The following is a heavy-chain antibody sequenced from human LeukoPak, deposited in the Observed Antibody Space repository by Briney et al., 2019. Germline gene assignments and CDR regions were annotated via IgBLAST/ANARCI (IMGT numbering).Heavy chain of an antibody. CDR1: GYTFTGYY. D-gene: IGHD7-27*01. CDR3: ATAATGDYFDY. CDR2: FDPEDGET. V-gene: IGHV1-24*01. J-gene: IGHJ4*02. Sequence: ASVKVSCKASGYTFTGYYMHWVRQAPGQGLEWMGGFDPEDGETIYAQKFQGRVTMTEDTSTDTAYMELSSLRSEDTAVYYCATAATGDYFDYWGQGTLVTVSS.